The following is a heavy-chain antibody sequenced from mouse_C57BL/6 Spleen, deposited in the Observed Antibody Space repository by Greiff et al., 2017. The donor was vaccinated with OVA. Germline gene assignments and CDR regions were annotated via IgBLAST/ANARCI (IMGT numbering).Heavy chain of an antibody. CDR2: ISSGGDYI. J-gene: IGHJ2*01. CDR1: GFAFSSYA. D-gene: IGHD1-1*01. V-gene: IGHV5-9-1*02. Sequence: EVQLVESGAGLVKPGGSLKLSCAASGFAFSSYAMSWVRQTPGRRLEWVACISSGGDYIYYAGTVKGRFTISRDNARNTLYLQMSSLKSEDTARYYCTREGYGSSFDYWGQGTTLTVSS. CDR3: TREGYGSSFDY.